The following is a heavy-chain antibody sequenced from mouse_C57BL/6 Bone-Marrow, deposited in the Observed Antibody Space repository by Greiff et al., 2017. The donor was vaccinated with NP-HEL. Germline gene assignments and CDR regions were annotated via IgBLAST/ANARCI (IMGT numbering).Heavy chain of an antibody. V-gene: IGHV10-3*01. J-gene: IGHJ3*01. CDR3: VRFDGYSFAY. CDR1: GFTFNTYA. D-gene: IGHD2-3*01. Sequence: EVKVVESGGGLVQPKGSLKLSCAASGFTFNTYAMHWVRQAPGKGLEWVARIRSKRSNYATYYADSVKDRFTISRDDSQSMLYLQMNNLKTEDTAMYYCVRFDGYSFAYWGQGTLVTVSA. CDR2: IRSKRSNYAT.